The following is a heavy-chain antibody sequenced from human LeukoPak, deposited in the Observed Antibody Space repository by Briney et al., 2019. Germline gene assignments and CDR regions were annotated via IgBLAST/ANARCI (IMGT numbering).Heavy chain of an antibody. CDR1: GFSLSTNEVG. V-gene: IGHV4-39*01. CDR3: ARHQWLGPFDY. J-gene: IGHJ4*02. D-gene: IGHD6-19*01. CDR2: IYFSGST. Sequence: SGPTLVNPTQTLTLTCTFSGFSLSTNEVGVGWIRQPPGEGLEWIGSIYFSGSTYYSPSLKSRVTISVDPSTNQFSLKLSSVTAADTAVYYCARHQWLGPFDYWGQGTLVTVSS.